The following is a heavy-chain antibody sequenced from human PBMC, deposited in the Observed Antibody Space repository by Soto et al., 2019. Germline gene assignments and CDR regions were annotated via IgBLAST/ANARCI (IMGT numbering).Heavy chain of an antibody. J-gene: IGHJ3*02. CDR2: IKSKTDGGTT. CDR1: GFTFNNAW. CDR3: TTEGPPGIQDAFDI. Sequence: GSLRLSCAASGFTFNNAWMSWVRQAPGKGLEWVGRIKSKTDGGTTDYAAPVKGRFTISRDDSKNTLYLQMNSLKTEDTAVYYCTTEGPPGIQDAFDIWGQGTMVTVSS. V-gene: IGHV3-15*01.